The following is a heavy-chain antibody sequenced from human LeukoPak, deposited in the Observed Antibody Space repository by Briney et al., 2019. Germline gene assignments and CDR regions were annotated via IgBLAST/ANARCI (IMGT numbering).Heavy chain of an antibody. CDR3: ARGLVAAGTDY. D-gene: IGHD6-13*01. CDR1: GYSFNTYW. CDR2: TDPSDSYT. V-gene: IGHV5-10-1*01. J-gene: IGHJ4*02. Sequence: KRGESLRISCKGSGYSFNTYWISWVRQMPGKGLEWMGTTDPSDSYTKYSPSFHGHVTISADKSISTAYLQWSGLKASDTAMYYCARGLVAAGTDYWGQGTLVTVSS.